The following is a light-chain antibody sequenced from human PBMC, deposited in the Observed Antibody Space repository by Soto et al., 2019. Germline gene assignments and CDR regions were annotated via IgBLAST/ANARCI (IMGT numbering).Light chain of an antibody. CDR1: QSVSSSH. Sequence: EVVLTQSPGTLSLSPGERATLSGRASQSVSSSHLAWYQQKPGQAPRLLISGASSRATGIPDRFTGSGSGTDFTLTISRLEPEDFAVYYCQQYGSSPRTFGQGTKV. V-gene: IGKV3-20*01. J-gene: IGKJ1*01. CDR2: GAS. CDR3: QQYGSSPRT.